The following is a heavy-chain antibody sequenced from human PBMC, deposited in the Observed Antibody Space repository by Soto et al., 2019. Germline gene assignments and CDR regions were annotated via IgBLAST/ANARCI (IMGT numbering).Heavy chain of an antibody. D-gene: IGHD4-17*01. CDR3: AKDQHGDYVGFNVDY. CDR1: GSPFITSG. J-gene: IGHJ4*02. CDR2: LYCDGSNK. V-gene: IGHV3-30*18. Sequence: QVQLVKWGGGGVRPGRPRRLSWAPSGSPFITSGMHGSRRAPGKGLEGVAVLYCDGSNKYYADSVKGRFTISRDNSKNTLYLQMNSLRAEDTAVYYCAKDQHGDYVGFNVDYWGQGTLVTVSS.